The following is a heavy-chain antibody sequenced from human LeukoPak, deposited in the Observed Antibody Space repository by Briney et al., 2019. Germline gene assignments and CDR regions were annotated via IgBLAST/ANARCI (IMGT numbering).Heavy chain of an antibody. J-gene: IGHJ4*02. CDR2: IYYSGST. CDR3: ARDGYYYDSSGYHDY. D-gene: IGHD3-22*01. CDR1: GGSISSSSYY. Sequence: SETLSLTCTVSGGSISSSSYYWGWIRQPPGKGLEWIGNIYYSGSTYYNPSLKSRVTISVDTSKNQFSLKLSSVTAADTAVYYCARDGYYYDSSGYHDYWGQGTLVTVSS. V-gene: IGHV4-39*07.